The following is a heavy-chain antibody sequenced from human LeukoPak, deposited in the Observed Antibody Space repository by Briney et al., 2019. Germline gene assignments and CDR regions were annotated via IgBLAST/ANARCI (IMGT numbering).Heavy chain of an antibody. J-gene: IGHJ3*02. V-gene: IGHV1-18*01. CDR3: ARRRVGATTQDAFDI. D-gene: IGHD1-26*01. CDR2: ISAYNGNT. Sequence: ASVKVSCKASGYTFTSYGISWVRQAPGQGLEWMGWISAYNGNTNYAQKLQGRVTMTTDTSTSTAYMELRSLRSDGTAVYYCARRRVGATTQDAFDIWGQGTMVTVSS. CDR1: GYTFTSYG.